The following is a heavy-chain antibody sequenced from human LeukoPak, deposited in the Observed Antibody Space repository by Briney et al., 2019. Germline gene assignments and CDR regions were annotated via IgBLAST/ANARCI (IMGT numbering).Heavy chain of an antibody. V-gene: IGHV3-23*01. D-gene: IGHD3-22*01. CDR2: IDDSGDST. CDR1: GCTFSTYA. J-gene: IGHJ1*01. Sequence: GGSLRLSCADSGCTFSTYAMSWVRQAPGKGLEWVSVIDDSGDSTIYADSVKGRFTISRDNSRNTLFLQMNSLRAEDTAVYYCVKNRDYYDSSGYSEYFEYWGQGTLVTVSS. CDR3: VKNRDYYDSSGYSEYFEY.